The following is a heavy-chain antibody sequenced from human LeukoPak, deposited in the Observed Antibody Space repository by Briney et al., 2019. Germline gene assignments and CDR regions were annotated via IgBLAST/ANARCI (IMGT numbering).Heavy chain of an antibody. CDR3: ARGLGIAVYHY. D-gene: IGHD3-16*01. CDR2: IYGGGST. J-gene: IGHJ4*02. V-gene: IGHV3-53*01. Sequence: GGSLRLSCVVSGFSVSNNYVSWVRQAPGKGLEWVSNIYGGGSTNYADSVRGRFTISRDNSKNTYYLQMNSLRAEDTAVYYCARGLGIAVYHYWGQGTLVTVSS. CDR1: GFSVSNNY.